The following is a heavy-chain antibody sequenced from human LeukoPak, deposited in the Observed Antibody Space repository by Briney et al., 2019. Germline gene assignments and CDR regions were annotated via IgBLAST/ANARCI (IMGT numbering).Heavy chain of an antibody. Sequence: GGSLRLSCAASGFTFSSYSMNWVRQAPGKGLEWVSSISRSSRSSTYMYYADSVKGRFSISRDDAKNLLYLHMSSLRAEDTAVYYCARPNTDDYDCNFDYWGQGTLVTVSS. V-gene: IGHV3-21*06. J-gene: IGHJ4*02. CDR1: GFTFSSYS. CDR2: ISRSSRSSTYM. D-gene: IGHD4-17*01. CDR3: ARPNTDDYDCNFDY.